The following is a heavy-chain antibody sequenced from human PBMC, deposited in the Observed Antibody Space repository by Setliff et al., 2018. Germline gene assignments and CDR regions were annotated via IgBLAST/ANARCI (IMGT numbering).Heavy chain of an antibody. CDR2: IHHTGTT. CDR1: GGSISTATYY. Sequence: SETLSLTCTVSGGSISTATYYWGWIRQSPGKGLEGIGSIHHTGTTFYNPSLESRVTISIDTSKTSFSLLLTSVTAADTAVYFCARDVGASFWTVYHAVLPMDVWGKGTTVTVSS. J-gene: IGHJ6*03. CDR3: ARDVGASFWTVYHAVLPMDV. V-gene: IGHV4-39*07. D-gene: IGHD3-3*01.